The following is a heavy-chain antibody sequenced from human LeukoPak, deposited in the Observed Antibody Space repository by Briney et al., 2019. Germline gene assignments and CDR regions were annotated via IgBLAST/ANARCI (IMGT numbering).Heavy chain of an antibody. CDR1: GYSFANYW. Sequence: GESLKISCKGSGYSFANYWIAWVRQMPGKGLEWMGITYPGDSDTRYSPSFQGQVTISADKSITTAYLQWSSLKASDTAMYYCARSNDRNFDYWGQGTLVTVSS. V-gene: IGHV5-51*01. CDR3: ARSNDRNFDY. D-gene: IGHD1-14*01. CDR2: TYPGDSDT. J-gene: IGHJ4*02.